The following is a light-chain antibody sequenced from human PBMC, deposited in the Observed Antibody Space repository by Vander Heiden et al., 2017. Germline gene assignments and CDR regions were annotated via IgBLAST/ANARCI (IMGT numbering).Light chain of an antibody. Sequence: EIVLTQSPATLSLSPGERATLSCRASQSVSSYLAWYQQKPGQAPRLLIYDASNRATGIPARFSGSGSGTDFTLTSSSLEPEDFAVYDCQQRSNWLFTFGPGTKVDIK. CDR2: DAS. V-gene: IGKV3-11*01. CDR1: QSVSSY. CDR3: QQRSNWLFT. J-gene: IGKJ3*01.